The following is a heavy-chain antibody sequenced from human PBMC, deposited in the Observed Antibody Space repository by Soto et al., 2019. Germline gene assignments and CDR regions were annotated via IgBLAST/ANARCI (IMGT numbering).Heavy chain of an antibody. D-gene: IGHD2-2*01. J-gene: IGHJ4*02. Sequence: QVQLQESGPGLVKPSGTLSLTCAVSGASVSTANWWTWVRQPPGKGLEWIGEIYHTGDTNYNPSLXSRVTISLDRSNNRFSLNLHSVRAADTAVYYCATRSPVAPYWGQGTLVTVSS. CDR3: ATRSPVAPY. CDR2: IYHTGDT. CDR1: GASVSTANW. V-gene: IGHV4-4*02.